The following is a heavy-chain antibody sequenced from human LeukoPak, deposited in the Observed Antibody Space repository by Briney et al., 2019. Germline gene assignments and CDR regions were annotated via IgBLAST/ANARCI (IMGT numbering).Heavy chain of an antibody. D-gene: IGHD3-9*01. Sequence: GGSLRLSCAASGFTVSSNYMSWVRQAPGKGLEWVSVIYSGGSTYYADSVKGRFTISRDNSKNTLYLQMNSLRAEDTAVYYCAREDILTGYSSDYWGQGTLVTVSS. CDR1: GFTVSSNY. CDR2: IYSGGST. V-gene: IGHV3-53*01. CDR3: AREDILTGYSSDY. J-gene: IGHJ4*02.